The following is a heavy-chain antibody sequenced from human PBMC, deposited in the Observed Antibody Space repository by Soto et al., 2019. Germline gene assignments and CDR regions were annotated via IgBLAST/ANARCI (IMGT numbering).Heavy chain of an antibody. CDR2: ISYDGSNK. V-gene: IGHV3-30*04. CDR1: GFTFSSYA. D-gene: IGHD4-17*01. Sequence: GGSLRLSCAASGFTFSSYAMHWVRQAPGKGLEWVAVISYDGSNKYYADSVKGRFTISRDNSKNTLYLQMNSLRAEDTYVYYCARDLATVVTPGPLDYWGQGTLVTVSS. CDR3: ARDLATVVTPGPLDY. J-gene: IGHJ4*02.